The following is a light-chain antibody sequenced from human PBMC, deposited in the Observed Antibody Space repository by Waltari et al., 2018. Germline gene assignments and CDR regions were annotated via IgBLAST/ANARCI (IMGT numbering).Light chain of an antibody. CDR1: QSVSTK. J-gene: IGKJ1*01. Sequence: EIVLTQSPATLSVSPGERATPSCRASQSVSTKVAWYQQRPGQAPGLLIYAASSRATGVPARFGGSGSETDFTLTISGLQSEDFAVYYCQHYEGWPPWTFGQGTKV. V-gene: IGKV3-15*01. CDR2: AAS. CDR3: QHYEGWPPWT.